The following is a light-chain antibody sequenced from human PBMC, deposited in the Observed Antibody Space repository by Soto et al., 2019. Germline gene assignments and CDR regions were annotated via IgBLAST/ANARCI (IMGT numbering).Light chain of an antibody. Sequence: QSVLTQPPSVSGAPGQRVTISCTGSSSNIGAGFDVHWYQQLPGTAPKLMIYEVSKRPSGVPDRFSGSESGNTASLTVSGLQAEDEADYYCSSYAGSAWVFGGGTKLTVL. CDR1: SSNIGAGFD. CDR3: SSYAGSAWV. J-gene: IGLJ3*02. CDR2: EVS. V-gene: IGLV1-40*01.